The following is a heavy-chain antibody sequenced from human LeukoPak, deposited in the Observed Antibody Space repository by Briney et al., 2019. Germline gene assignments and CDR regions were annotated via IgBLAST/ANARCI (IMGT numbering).Heavy chain of an antibody. CDR2: ISCSGSKT. Sequence: GGSLRLSCTASGFTYSSYGMHWVRQAPGKGLEWVSGISCSGSKTDYADSVKGRFTISRDNAKNTLYLQMNSLRAEDTAAYYCAKGSREWELLDAFDIWGQGKMVTVSS. CDR1: GFTYSSYG. J-gene: IGHJ3*02. V-gene: IGHV3-23*01. D-gene: IGHD1-26*01. CDR3: AKGSREWELLDAFDI.